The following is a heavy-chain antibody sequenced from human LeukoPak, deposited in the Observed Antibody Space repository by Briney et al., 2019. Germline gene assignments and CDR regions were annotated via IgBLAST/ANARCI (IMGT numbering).Heavy chain of an antibody. CDR3: ARDAEKD. CDR1: GFSFSSYW. CDR2: IKQDGSEK. J-gene: IGHJ4*02. V-gene: IGHV3-7*01. Sequence: GGSLRLSCAGSGFSFSSYWMSWVRQAPGKGLEWVANIKQDGSEKHYVDSVKGRFTISRDNAKKSLYLQMNSLRAEDTAVYYCARDAEKDWGQGNLVTVSS.